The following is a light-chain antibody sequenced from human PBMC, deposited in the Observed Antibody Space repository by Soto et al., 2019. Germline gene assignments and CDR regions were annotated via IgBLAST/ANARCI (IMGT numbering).Light chain of an antibody. CDR3: QQYESSLT. J-gene: IGKJ1*01. V-gene: IGKV3-20*01. CDR1: QSISSTF. CDR2: GAS. Sequence: EIVLTQSPGTLSLSPGERATLSCRASQSISSTFLAWYQHKPGQAPRVLIYGASRRATGIPERFSGSGSGTDFTHTITRLEPEDFAIYYCQQYESSLTFGQGTKVE.